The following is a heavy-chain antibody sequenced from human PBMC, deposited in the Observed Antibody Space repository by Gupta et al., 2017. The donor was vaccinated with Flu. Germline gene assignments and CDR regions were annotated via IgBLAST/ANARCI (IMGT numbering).Heavy chain of an antibody. J-gene: IGHJ6*02. V-gene: IGHV3-33*01. CDR3: ARDGYNPYYYYYGMDV. Sequence: QVQLVESGGGVVQPGRSLRLSCAASGFTFSSYGMHWVRQAPGKGLEWVAVIWYDGSNKYYADSVKGRFTISRDNSKNTLYLQMNSLRAEDTAVYYCARDGYNPYYYYYGMDVWGQGTTVTVSS. CDR1: GFTFSSYG. CDR2: IWYDGSNK. D-gene: IGHD5-24*01.